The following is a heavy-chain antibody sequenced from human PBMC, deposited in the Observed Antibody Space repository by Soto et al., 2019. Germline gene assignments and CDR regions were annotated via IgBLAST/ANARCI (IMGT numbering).Heavy chain of an antibody. CDR2: IYSSGNT. CDR3: ARGQRFSDWFDP. V-gene: IGHV4-4*07. CDR1: GGTISCYY. D-gene: IGHD3-3*01. J-gene: IGHJ5*02. Sequence: SETLSLTCSVSGGTISCYYWTWIRQPAGKGLEWIGRIYSSGNTKYNPSLQSRVTMSLDTSNNQFSLRLTSVTAADTAVYYCARGQRFSDWFDPWGQGTLVTVSS.